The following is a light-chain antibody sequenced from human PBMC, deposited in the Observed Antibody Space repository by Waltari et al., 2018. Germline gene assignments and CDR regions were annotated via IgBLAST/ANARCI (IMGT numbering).Light chain of an antibody. J-gene: IGKJ4*01. CDR2: AAS. CDR1: QRVNTN. Sequence: VVTKSPAPLSVSPGKTVTLSCRASQRVNTNLAGYKQKPGPAPRLLIFAASTRAPGIPSRFGGSGSGTEFTLTITSLQFEDVGVYFWQQYHKWPPGGFGGGTKVEIE. CDR3: QQYHKWPPGG. V-gene: IGKV3-15*01.